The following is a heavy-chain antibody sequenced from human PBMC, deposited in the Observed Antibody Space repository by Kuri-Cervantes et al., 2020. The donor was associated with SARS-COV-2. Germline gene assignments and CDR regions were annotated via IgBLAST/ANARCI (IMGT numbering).Heavy chain of an antibody. V-gene: IGHV3-11*04. D-gene: IGHD1-26*01. CDR2: ISSSGSTI. CDR1: GFTFSDYY. Sequence: GESLKISCAASGFTFSDYYMSWIRQAPGKGLEWVSYISSSGSTIYYADSVKGRFTISRDNAKNSLYLQMNSLRAEDTAVYYCARWRVGGVYYYMDVWGKGTTVTVSS. J-gene: IGHJ6*03. CDR3: ARWRVGGVYYYMDV.